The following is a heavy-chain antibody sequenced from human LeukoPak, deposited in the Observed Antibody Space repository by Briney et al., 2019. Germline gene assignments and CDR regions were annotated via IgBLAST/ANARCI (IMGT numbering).Heavy chain of an antibody. D-gene: IGHD6-19*01. CDR3: AREEDRSGWYVEYFQH. CDR1: GFTFSSYS. Sequence: AGGSLRLSCAASGFTFSSYSMNWVRQAPGKGLEWVSYISSSSSTIYYADSVKGRFTISRDNAKNSLYLQMNSLRAEDTAVYYCAREEDRSGWYVEYFQHWGQGTLVTVSS. V-gene: IGHV3-48*01. CDR2: ISSSSSTI. J-gene: IGHJ1*01.